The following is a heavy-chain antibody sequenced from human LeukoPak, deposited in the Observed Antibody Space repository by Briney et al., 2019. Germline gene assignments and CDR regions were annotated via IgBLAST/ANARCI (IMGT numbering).Heavy chain of an antibody. CDR1: GYSFTTYW. J-gene: IGHJ6*03. CDR3: ARGFYGGYYYYYYMDV. D-gene: IGHD4/OR15-4a*01. CDR2: IYPGDSDT. V-gene: IGHV5-51*01. Sequence: GESLKISCKGSGYSFTTYWTGWVRQMPGKGLEWMGIIYPGDSDTRHSPSFQGQVTISADRSISTAYLQWSSLKASDTAMYYCARGFYGGYYYYYYMDVWGKGTTVTVSS.